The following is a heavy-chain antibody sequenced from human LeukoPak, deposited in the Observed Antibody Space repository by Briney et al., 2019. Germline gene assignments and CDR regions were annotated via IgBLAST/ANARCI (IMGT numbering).Heavy chain of an antibody. J-gene: IGHJ5*02. Sequence: GGSLRLSCAASGFTFSSYGMHWVRQAPGKGLEWVAVISYDGSNKYYADSVKGRFTISRDNSKNTLYLQMNSLRAEDTAVYYCAKDNRNDFEQHWFDPWGQGTLVTVSS. CDR1: GFTFSSYG. V-gene: IGHV3-30*18. D-gene: IGHD3-3*01. CDR2: ISYDGSNK. CDR3: AKDNRNDFEQHWFDP.